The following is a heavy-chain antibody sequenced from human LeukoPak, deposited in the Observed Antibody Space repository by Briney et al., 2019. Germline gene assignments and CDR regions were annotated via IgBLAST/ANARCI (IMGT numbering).Heavy chain of an antibody. Sequence: SETLSLTCTVSGYSISSGYYWGWIRQPPGKGLEWIGSIYYSGSTYYNPSLKSRVTISVDTSKNQFSLKLSSVTAADTAVYYCARVPALGDWYFDLWGRGTLVTVSS. CDR1: GYSISSGYY. D-gene: IGHD3-10*01. CDR3: ARVPALGDWYFDL. J-gene: IGHJ2*01. CDR2: IYYSGST. V-gene: IGHV4-38-2*02.